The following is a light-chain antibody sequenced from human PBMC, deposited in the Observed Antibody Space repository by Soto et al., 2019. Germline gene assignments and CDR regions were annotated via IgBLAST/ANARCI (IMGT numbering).Light chain of an antibody. CDR2: RAS. CDR3: QQYYSTLPT. Sequence: DIVMTQSPDSLAVSLGERATINCKSSQSVLYSSNNKNYLAWYQQKPGQPPKLLIYRASTRESGVPDRFSGSGSRTDFTLTISSQQAEDVAVYYCQQYYSTLPTFGQGTKVEIK. J-gene: IGKJ1*01. CDR1: QSVLYSSNNKNY. V-gene: IGKV4-1*01.